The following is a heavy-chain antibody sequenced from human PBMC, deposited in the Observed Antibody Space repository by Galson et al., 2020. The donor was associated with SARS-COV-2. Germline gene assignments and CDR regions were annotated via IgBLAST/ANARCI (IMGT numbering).Heavy chain of an antibody. CDR2: IYHSGST. Sequence: SETLSLTCTVSGGSISSGSYYWSLIRQPPGKGLEWIGRIYHSGSTNYNPSLKSRVTISVDTSKNQFSLKLSSVTAADSAVYFCARAGDGVVVPAAMKGIAARPCFDYWGQGTLVTVSS. D-gene: IGHD2-2*01. J-gene: IGHJ4*02. CDR1: GGSISSGSYY. CDR3: ARAGDGVVVPAAMKGIAARPCFDY. V-gene: IGHV4-61*02.